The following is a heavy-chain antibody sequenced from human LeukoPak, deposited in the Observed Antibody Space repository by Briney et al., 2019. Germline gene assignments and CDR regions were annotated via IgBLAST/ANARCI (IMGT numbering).Heavy chain of an antibody. CDR3: ARGLPPNYYFYMDV. CDR1: GFILSNND. J-gene: IGHJ6*03. V-gene: IGHV3-66*01. CDR2: IYSGGGT. Sequence: GGSLRLSCAASGFILSNNDVSWVRQAPGKGLEWVSVIYSGGGTYYADSVKGRFTISRDNSKNTLYLQMNSLRAEDTAVYYCARGLPPNYYFYMDVWGKGTTVTISS.